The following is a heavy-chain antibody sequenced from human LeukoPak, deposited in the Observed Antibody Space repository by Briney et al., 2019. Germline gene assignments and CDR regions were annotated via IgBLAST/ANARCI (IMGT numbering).Heavy chain of an antibody. CDR1: GFTFSDYY. CDR2: ISSSGGTI. CDR3: ARDRRAKTTVVTVDWFDP. Sequence: GGSLRLSCAAPGFTFSDYYMSWIRQAPGKGLEWVSYISSSGGTIYYADSVKGRFTTSRDNAKNSLYLQMNSLRAEDTAVYYCARDRRAKTTVVTVDWFDPWGQGTLVTVSS. J-gene: IGHJ5*02. D-gene: IGHD4-23*01. V-gene: IGHV3-11*01.